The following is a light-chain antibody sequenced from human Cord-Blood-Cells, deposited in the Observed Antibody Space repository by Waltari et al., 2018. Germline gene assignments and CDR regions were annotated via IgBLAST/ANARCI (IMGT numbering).Light chain of an antibody. J-gene: IGKJ4*01. CDR2: DAS. CDR1: QGISSA. CDR3: QQYNSYPPVT. Sequence: AIPLTQSPSSLPASVGDRVPITYRASQGISSALAWYQQKPGKAPKLLIYDASSLESGVPSRFSGSGSGTDFTLTISSLQPEDFATYYCQQYNSYPPVTFGGGTKVEIK. V-gene: IGKV1-13*02.